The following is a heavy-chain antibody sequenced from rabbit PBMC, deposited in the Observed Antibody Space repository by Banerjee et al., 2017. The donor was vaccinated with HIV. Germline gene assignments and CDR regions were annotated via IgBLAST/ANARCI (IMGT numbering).Heavy chain of an antibody. CDR3: ARGGHGGGVVYDNL. CDR2: IYVGSSGST. J-gene: IGHJ4*01. Sequence: QSLEESGGDLVKPGASLTLTCTASGFSFSGNYYMCWVRQAPGKGLEWIACIYVGSSGSTSYASWAQGRFTISKTSPTTVTLQMTSLTAADAATYFCARGGHGGGVVYDNLCGPGTLVTVS. V-gene: IGHV1S40*01. D-gene: IGHD3-1*01. CDR1: GFSFSGNYY.